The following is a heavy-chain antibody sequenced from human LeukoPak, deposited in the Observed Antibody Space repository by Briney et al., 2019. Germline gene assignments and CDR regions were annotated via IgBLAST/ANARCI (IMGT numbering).Heavy chain of an antibody. Sequence: GGSLRLSCAASGFPFGNYWMSWVRQAPGKGLEWGANIKQDGSDKYYVASVTGRFTLSRDNDKNSLYLQMNSLRAEDTAVYYCERWATSFDLWGQGTLVTVSS. D-gene: IGHD6-6*01. V-gene: IGHV3-7*01. CDR2: IKQDGSDK. CDR1: GFPFGNYW. J-gene: IGHJ4*02. CDR3: ERWATSFDL.